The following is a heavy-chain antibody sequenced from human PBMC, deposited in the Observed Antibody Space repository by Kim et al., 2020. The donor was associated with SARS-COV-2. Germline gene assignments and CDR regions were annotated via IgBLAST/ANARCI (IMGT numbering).Heavy chain of an antibody. CDR2: ISYDGSNK. V-gene: IGHV3-30*18. D-gene: IGHD3-10*01. CDR3: AKESGSGSYYAWTYYYYGMDV. Sequence: GGSLRLSCAAYGFTFSSYGMHWVRQAPGKGPEWVAVISYDGSNKYYADSVKGRFTISRDNSKNTLYLQMNSLRAEDTAVYYCAKESGSGSYYAWTYYYYGMDVWGQGTKLTVSS. CDR1: GFTFSSYG. J-gene: IGHJ6*02.